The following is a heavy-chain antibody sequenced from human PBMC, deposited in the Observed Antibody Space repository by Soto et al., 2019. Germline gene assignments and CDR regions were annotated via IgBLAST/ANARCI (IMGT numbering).Heavy chain of an antibody. J-gene: IGHJ6*02. CDR2: IIPILGIA. CDR1: GGTFSSYT. D-gene: IGHD6-13*01. CDR3: ARAYSSSARIYYYGMDV. V-gene: IGHV1-69*02. Sequence: SVKVSCKASGGTFSSYTISWVRQAPGQGLEWMGRIIPILGIANYAQKFQGRVTITADKSTSTAYMELSSLRSEDTAVYYCARAYSSSARIYYYGMDVWGQGTTVTVSS.